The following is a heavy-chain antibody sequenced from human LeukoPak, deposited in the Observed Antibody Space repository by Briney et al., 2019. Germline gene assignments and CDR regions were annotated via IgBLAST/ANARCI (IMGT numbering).Heavy chain of an antibody. D-gene: IGHD3-3*02. CDR2: ISAYNGIT. CDR1: GYTFTSYG. J-gene: IGHJ4*02. V-gene: IGHV1-18*01. CDR3: ARVRHFWCGSGDFDY. Sequence: ASVKVSCKASGYTFTSYGISWVRQAPGQGHEWMGWISAYNGITNYAQKLQGRVTMTTDTSTSTAYMELRSLRSDDTAVYYCARVRHFWCGSGDFDYWGQGTLVTVSS.